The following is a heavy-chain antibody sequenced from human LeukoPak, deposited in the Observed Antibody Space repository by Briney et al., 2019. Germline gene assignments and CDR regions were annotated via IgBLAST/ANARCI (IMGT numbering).Heavy chain of an antibody. CDR3: AKLIRPPRYSGNYFDS. CDR1: GFTFSNYA. CDR2: ITISSVIT. D-gene: IGHD1-26*01. V-gene: IGHV3-23*01. J-gene: IGHJ4*02. Sequence: GGSLRLSRAASGFTFSNYAMSWVRQAPGEGLEWVSSITISSVITYYADSVKGRFTISRDNSRDTLFLQMNSLRAEDTALYFCAKLIRPPRYSGNYFDSWGQGALVTVSS.